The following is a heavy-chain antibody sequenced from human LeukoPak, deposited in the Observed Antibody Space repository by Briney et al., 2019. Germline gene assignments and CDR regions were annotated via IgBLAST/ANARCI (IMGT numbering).Heavy chain of an antibody. CDR3: ARGTVGWNYYMDV. J-gene: IGHJ6*03. Sequence: GGSLRLSCAASGFTFSSYGMHWVRQAPGKGLEWVAAIWFDGSNKYYEDSVKGRFTISRDNSKKTVYLQMNSLRAEDAAVYYCARGTVGWNYYMDVWGKGTTDTVSS. V-gene: IGHV3-33*01. CDR2: IWFDGSNK. D-gene: IGHD1-1*01. CDR1: GFTFSSYG.